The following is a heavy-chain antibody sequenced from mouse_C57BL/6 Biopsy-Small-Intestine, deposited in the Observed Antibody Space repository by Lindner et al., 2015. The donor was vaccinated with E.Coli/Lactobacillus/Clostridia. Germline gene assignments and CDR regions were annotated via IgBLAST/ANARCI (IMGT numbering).Heavy chain of an antibody. J-gene: IGHJ1*03. CDR1: VTPLAIMV. D-gene: IGHD1-1*01. Sequence: SVKVSARLLVTPLAIMVSAGCDRPLDKGLSGWDGSAVYNGNTNYAQNLQGRVTMTTNTSTSTAYMEVRGLRSDDTAVYYCARRVATPKEDNHYYYYYMDVWGKGTTVTVSS. CDR2: SAVYNGNT. CDR3: ARRVATPKEDNHYYYYYMDV. V-gene: IGHV1-81*01.